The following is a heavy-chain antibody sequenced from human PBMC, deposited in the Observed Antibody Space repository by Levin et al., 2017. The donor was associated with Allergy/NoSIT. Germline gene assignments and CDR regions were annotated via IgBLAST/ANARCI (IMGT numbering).Heavy chain of an antibody. Sequence: ASVKVSCKTSGYVFTSYYIHWVRQAPGQGLEWMGLIDPNDDSTNYPQKFQGRVTMTRDMSTSTVYMEMTSLRSEATAVYYCAREMSFLSRGGGDYWGQGTLVTVSS. CDR1: GYVFTSYY. CDR3: AREMSFLSRGGGDY. CDR2: IDPNDDST. D-gene: IGHD3-10*01. J-gene: IGHJ4*02. V-gene: IGHV1-46*01.